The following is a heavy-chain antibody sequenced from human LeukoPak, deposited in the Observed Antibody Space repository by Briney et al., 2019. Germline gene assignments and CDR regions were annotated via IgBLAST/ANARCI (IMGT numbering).Heavy chain of an antibody. D-gene: IGHD5-18*01. CDR3: ATVYIYGSPTSYFDY. J-gene: IGHJ4*02. Sequence: PGGSLRLSCAASGFTFSDYYMTWMRQAAGKGLEWVSYISSSGTTIYYADSVKGRFTISRDNAKNSLYLQMNSLRAEDTSVYYCATVYIYGSPTSYFDYWGQGTLVTVSS. V-gene: IGHV3-11*04. CDR1: GFTFSDYY. CDR2: ISSSGTTI.